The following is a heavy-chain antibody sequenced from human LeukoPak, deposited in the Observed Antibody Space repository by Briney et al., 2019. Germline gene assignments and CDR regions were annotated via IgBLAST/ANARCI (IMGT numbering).Heavy chain of an antibody. D-gene: IGHD3-16*01. CDR3: ARDDYGSYYYYYGMDV. V-gene: IGHV1-69*01. CDR2: IIPIFGTA. Sequence: SVKVSCKASGGTFSSYAISWVRQAPGQGLEWMGGIIPIFGTANYAQKFQGRVTITADESTSTAYMELSSLRSEDTAVYYCARDDYGSYYYYYGMDVWGQGTTVTVSS. CDR1: GGTFSSYA. J-gene: IGHJ6*02.